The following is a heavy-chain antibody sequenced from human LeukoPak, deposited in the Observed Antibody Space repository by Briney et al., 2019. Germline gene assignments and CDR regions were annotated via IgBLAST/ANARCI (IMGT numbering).Heavy chain of an antibody. V-gene: IGHV3-48*03. J-gene: IGHJ4*02. D-gene: IGHD2-15*01. CDR2: ISNGDGTI. CDR3: AREKGGYFDY. CDR1: GFTFSTYE. Sequence: GGSLRLSCAASGFTFSTYEMNWVRQAPGKGLEWVSYISNGDGTIKYADSVKGRFTISRDNAKNSLYLQMNSLRAEDTAVYYCAREKGGYFDYWGQGTLVTVSS.